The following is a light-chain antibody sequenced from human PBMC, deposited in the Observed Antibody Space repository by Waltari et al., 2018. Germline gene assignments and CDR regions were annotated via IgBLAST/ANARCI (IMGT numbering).Light chain of an antibody. J-gene: IGKJ4*01. CDR1: QTIRTTY. CDR3: QQYDISPLT. CDR2: GTF. V-gene: IGKV3-20*01. Sequence: DIVLTQSPGTLYLSPGEGATLSCRTSQTIRTTYLAWYQQKPGQAPTLLIYGTFSRATGIPDRFTGSGSGTDFSLTISSLEPEDFATYYCQQYDISPLTFGGGTKVEIK.